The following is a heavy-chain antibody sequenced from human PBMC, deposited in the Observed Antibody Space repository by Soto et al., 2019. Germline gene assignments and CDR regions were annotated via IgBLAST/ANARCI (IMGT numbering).Heavy chain of an antibody. CDR2: IYSSGST. CDR1: GGSTSSYY. J-gene: IGHJ6*02. V-gene: IGHV4-59*08. CDR3: ARHTRLAGVPNYYYYYGMDV. D-gene: IGHD1-1*01. Sequence: PSETLSLTCTVSGGSTSSYYWSWIRQPPGKGLEWIGYIYSSGSTNYNPSLKSRVTISIDTSKNQFSLKLSSVTAADTAVYYCARHTRLAGVPNYYYYYGMDVWGQGTTVTVSS.